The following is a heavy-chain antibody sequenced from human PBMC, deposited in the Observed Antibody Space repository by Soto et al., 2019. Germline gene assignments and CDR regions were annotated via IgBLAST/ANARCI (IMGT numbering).Heavy chain of an antibody. CDR1: GFTFSSYG. CDR2: ISYDGSNK. J-gene: IGHJ4*02. CDR3: AKDPLSLYFDY. V-gene: IGHV3-30*18. Sequence: GGSLRLSCAASGFTFSSYGMHWVRQAPGKGLEWVAVISYDGSNKYYADSVKGRFTISRDNSKNTLYLQMNSLRAEDTAVYYCAKDPLSLYFDYWGQGTLVTVSS.